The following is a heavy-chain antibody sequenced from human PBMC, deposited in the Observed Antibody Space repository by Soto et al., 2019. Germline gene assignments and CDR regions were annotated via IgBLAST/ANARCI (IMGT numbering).Heavy chain of an antibody. CDR1: WGSSSNING. D-gene: IGHD6-13*01. J-gene: IGHJ4*02. V-gene: IGHV4-4*02. CDR3: ARVSAAGTVFDY. CDR2: IYHSGST. Sequence: LCLRWGVAWGSSSNINGWRWVSQPPGKGLEWIGEIYHSGSTNYNPSLKSRVTISVDKSKNQFSLKLSSVTAADTAVFYCARVSAAGTVFDYWGQGTLVTVSS.